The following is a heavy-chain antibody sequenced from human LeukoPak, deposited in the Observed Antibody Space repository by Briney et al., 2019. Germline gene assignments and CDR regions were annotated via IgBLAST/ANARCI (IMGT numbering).Heavy chain of an antibody. CDR3: AKDPPSWRAAAGAPFDY. CDR1: GFTFSSYE. J-gene: IGHJ4*02. Sequence: QPGGSLRLSCAASGFTFSSYEMNWVRQAPGKGLEWVSVIYSGGSTYYADSVKGRFTISRDNSKNTLYLQMNSLRAEDTAVYYCAKDPPSWRAAAGAPFDYWGQGTLVTVSS. D-gene: IGHD6-13*01. V-gene: IGHV3-66*01. CDR2: IYSGGST.